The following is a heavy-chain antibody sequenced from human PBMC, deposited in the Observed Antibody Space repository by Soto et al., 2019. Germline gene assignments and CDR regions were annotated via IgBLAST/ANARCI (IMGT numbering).Heavy chain of an antibody. Sequence: QVPLVQSGAEVKKPGSSVTVSCKASGGTFSSYAIHWVRQAPGQGLEWMGGIIPMYGPAKYAQRFQGRVTITADEPTTPVSMELTSLTSQDTPAYYSARVTSMVRGVIDNFFAPWGHGTLFTVSS. CDR3: ARVTSMVRGVIDNFFAP. J-gene: IGHJ5*02. CDR2: IIPMYGPA. CDR1: GGTFSSYA. V-gene: IGHV1-69*01. D-gene: IGHD3-10*01.